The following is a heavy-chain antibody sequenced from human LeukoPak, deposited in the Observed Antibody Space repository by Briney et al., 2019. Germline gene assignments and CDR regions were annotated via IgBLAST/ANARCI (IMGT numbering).Heavy chain of an antibody. V-gene: IGHV1-69*05. D-gene: IGHD3-3*01. CDR3: ARDGSTLRFLEWFY. CDR2: IIPIFGAA. J-gene: IGHJ4*02. CDR1: GGTFSSYG. Sequence: ASVKVSCKASGGTFSSYGISWVRQAPGQGLGWMGGIIPIFGAANYAQKFQGRVTITTDESTRTAYMELSSLRSDDTAVYYCARDGSTLRFLEWFYWGQGTLVTVSS.